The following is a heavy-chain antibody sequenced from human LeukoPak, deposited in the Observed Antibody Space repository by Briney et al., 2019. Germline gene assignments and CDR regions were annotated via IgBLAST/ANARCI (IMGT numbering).Heavy chain of an antibody. CDR2: IYYSGST. Sequence: SETLSLTCTVSGGSISSYYWSWIRQPPGKGLEWIGYIYYSGSTNYNPSLKSRVTISVDTSKNQFSLKLSSVTAADPAVYYCARLYSSSWSFDYWGQGTLVTVSS. J-gene: IGHJ4*02. D-gene: IGHD6-13*01. CDR3: ARLYSSSWSFDY. V-gene: IGHV4-59*12. CDR1: GGSISSYY.